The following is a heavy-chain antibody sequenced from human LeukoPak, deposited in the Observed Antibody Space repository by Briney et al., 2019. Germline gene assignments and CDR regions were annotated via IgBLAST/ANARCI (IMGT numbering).Heavy chain of an antibody. J-gene: IGHJ4*02. Sequence: SETLSLTCSVSGGSISSYYWSWIRQPPGKGLEWIGYIYYSGSTYYNPSLKSRVTISVDTSKNQFSLKLSSVTAADTAVYYCARASTGYDFWSGYYHFDYWGQGTLVTVSS. CDR1: GGSISSYY. CDR2: IYYSGST. CDR3: ARASTGYDFWSGYYHFDY. D-gene: IGHD3-3*01. V-gene: IGHV4-59*08.